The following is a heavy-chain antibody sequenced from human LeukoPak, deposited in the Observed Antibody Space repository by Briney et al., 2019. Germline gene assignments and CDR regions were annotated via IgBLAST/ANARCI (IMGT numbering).Heavy chain of an antibody. J-gene: IGHJ4*02. V-gene: IGHV3-23*01. CDR3: AKDNSDYVDY. CDR1: GFTFSNYA. CDR2: ISGSGDST. D-gene: IGHD4-23*01. Sequence: GGSLRLSCAASGFTFSNYAINWVRQAPDKGLEWVSDISGSGDSTYYADSVRGRFTISRDNSKNTVYLHVSSLRAEDTALYFCAKDNSDYVDYWGQGTLITVSS.